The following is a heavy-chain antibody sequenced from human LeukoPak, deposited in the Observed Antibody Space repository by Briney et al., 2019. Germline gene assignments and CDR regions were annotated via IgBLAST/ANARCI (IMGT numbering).Heavy chain of an antibody. D-gene: IGHD3-9*01. CDR2: IYYSGST. V-gene: IGHV4-30-4*01. Sequence: SETLSLTCTVSGGSISSYYWSWIRQPPGKGLEWIGYIYYSGSTYYNPSLKSRVTISVDTSKNQFSLKLSSVTAADTAVYYCARGGITIFAFDIWGQGTMVTVSS. CDR3: ARGGITIFAFDI. J-gene: IGHJ3*02. CDR1: GGSISSYY.